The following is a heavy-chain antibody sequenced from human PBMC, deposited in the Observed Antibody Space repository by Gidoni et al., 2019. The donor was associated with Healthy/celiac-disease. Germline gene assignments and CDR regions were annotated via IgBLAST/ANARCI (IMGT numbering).Heavy chain of an antibody. CDR2: INSDGSST. CDR3: ARDQRDGYYYYYGMDV. V-gene: IGHV3-74*01. CDR1: GSTFSSYW. Sequence: EVQLVESGGGLVQPGGSLRLSCAASGSTFSSYWMHWVRQAPGKGLVWVSRINSDGSSTSYADSVKGRFTISRDNAKNTLYLQMNSLRAEDTAVYYCARDQRDGYYYYYGMDVWGQGTTVTVSS. J-gene: IGHJ6*02.